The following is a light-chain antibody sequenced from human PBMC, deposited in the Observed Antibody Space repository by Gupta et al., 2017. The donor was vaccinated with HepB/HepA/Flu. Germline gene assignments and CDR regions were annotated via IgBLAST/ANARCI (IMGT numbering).Light chain of an antibody. Sequence: DIHMTQSPSTVSASIGDRVTITCRASQNISNWFAWYQQKPGTAPNRLIYNAATLESGVPSRCSGTGSGTEFTITISSRQPDDSAAEYCQQDNGYSLTFGQGTRVDI. CDR3: QQDNGYSLT. J-gene: IGKJ1*01. V-gene: IGKV1-5*01. CDR1: QNISNW. CDR2: NAA.